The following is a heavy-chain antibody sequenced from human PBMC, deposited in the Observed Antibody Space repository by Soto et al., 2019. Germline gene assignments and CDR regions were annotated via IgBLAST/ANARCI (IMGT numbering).Heavy chain of an antibody. CDR3: ARGLSSYSDH. V-gene: IGHV1-8*02. CDR1: GYTFVDYD. D-gene: IGHD6-13*01. CDR2: MNPNAGNT. Sequence: ASVKVSCKAYGYTFVDYDINWVRQGAGQGLEWLGWMNPNAGNTAYAQKFQGRLTLTRDTSIDTAYMDLTSLTSDDSAVYYCARGLSSYSDHWGQGTLVTVSS. J-gene: IGHJ4*02.